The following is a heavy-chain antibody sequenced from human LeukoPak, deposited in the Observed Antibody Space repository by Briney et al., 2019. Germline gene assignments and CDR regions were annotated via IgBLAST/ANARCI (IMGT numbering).Heavy chain of an antibody. V-gene: IGHV4-4*09. Sequence: SESLSLTCTVSGGSISGYFWSWIRQPPGKGPEWIGYIYSTGTTNYSPSLSSRVTISVDTSKNQLSLKLSSVTAADTAVYYCARPYYYDSRIDPWGQGILVTVSS. CDR2: IYSTGTT. D-gene: IGHD3-22*01. J-gene: IGHJ5*02. CDR3: ARPYYYDSRIDP. CDR1: GGSISGYF.